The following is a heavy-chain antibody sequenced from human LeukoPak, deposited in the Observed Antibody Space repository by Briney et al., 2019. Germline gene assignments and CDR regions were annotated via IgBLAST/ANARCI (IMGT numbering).Heavy chain of an antibody. Sequence: PGGSLRLSCGASGFSFSSYGMSWVRQAPGEGLEWVSSITGSTRSTYYADSVKGRFTISRDNSKNTLYLQMNSLRAEDTAVYYCAKDLDSSGSWPAEYFQHWGQGTLVTVSS. CDR2: ITGSTRST. CDR3: AKDLDSSGSWPAEYFQH. J-gene: IGHJ1*01. D-gene: IGHD3-22*01. V-gene: IGHV3-23*01. CDR1: GFSFSSYG.